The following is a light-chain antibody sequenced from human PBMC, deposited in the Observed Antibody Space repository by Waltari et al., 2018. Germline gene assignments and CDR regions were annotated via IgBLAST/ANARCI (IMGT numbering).Light chain of an antibody. CDR3: QHYVRLPAT. J-gene: IGKJ1*01. V-gene: IGKV3-20*01. CDR2: GAS. Sequence: IVLTQSPGTLSLSPGDRATLSCRASQSVSRSLAWYQQKPGQAPKLLIYGASTRATGIPDRFTGSGSGTGFSLTISSLEPEDFAIYFCQHYVRLPATFGQGTKVEIK. CDR1: QSVSRS.